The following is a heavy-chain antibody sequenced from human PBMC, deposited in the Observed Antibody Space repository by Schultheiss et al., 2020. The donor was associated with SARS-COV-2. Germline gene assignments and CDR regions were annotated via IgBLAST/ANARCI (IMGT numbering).Heavy chain of an antibody. CDR2: INHSGST. D-gene: IGHD1-26*01. J-gene: IGHJ3*02. CDR3: ARGLVGATTAFDI. Sequence: SETLSLTCAVYGGSFSGYYWSWIRQPPGKGLEWIGEINHSGSTNYNPSLKSRVTISVDTSKNQFSLKLSSVTAADTAVYYCARGLVGATTAFDIWGQGTMVTVSS. V-gene: IGHV4-34*01. CDR1: GGSFSGYY.